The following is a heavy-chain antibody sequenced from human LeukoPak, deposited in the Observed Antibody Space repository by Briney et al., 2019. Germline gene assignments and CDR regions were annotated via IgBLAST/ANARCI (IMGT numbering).Heavy chain of an antibody. D-gene: IGHD6-6*01. CDR2: IYTSGST. V-gene: IGHV4-61*02. J-gene: IGHJ4*02. Sequence: TASQTLSLTCTVSGGSISSGSYYWSWIRQPAGKGLEWIGRIYTSGSTNYNPSLKSRVTISVDTSKNQFSLRLNSVTPEDTAVYYCVRDHPGSSSGRLDSWGQGTLVAVSS. CDR3: VRDHPGSSSGRLDS. CDR1: GGSISSGSYY.